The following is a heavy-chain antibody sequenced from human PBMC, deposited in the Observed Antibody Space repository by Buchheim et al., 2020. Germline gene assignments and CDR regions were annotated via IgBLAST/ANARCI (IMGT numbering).Heavy chain of an antibody. CDR2: VNGGNGDT. CDR1: GYSFTNYA. D-gene: IGHD3-3*01. CDR3: ARGQEVYDFWSGYYIRYYYYGMDV. Sequence: QVQLVQSGAEVKKPGASVKVSCKTSGYSFTNYAIHWVRQAPGQSLEWMGWVNGGNGDTKYSQRFQGRVTMTKDTSATTAYMEVSSLKSEDTAVYYCARGQEVYDFWSGYYIRYYYYGMDVWGQGTT. J-gene: IGHJ6*02. V-gene: IGHV1-3*01.